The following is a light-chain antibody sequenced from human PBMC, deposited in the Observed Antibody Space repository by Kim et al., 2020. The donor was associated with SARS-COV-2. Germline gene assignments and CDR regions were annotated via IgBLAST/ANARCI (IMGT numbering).Light chain of an antibody. V-gene: IGKV1-39*01. CDR2: AAS. Sequence: DIQMTQSPSSLSASVGDRVTITCRASQSISSYLNWYQQKPGKAPKLLIYAASSLQSGVPSRFSGSGSGTDFTLTISSLQPEDFATYYCQQSYSTPRDLTFGGGTKVEI. CDR1: QSISSY. J-gene: IGKJ4*01. CDR3: QQSYSTPRDLT.